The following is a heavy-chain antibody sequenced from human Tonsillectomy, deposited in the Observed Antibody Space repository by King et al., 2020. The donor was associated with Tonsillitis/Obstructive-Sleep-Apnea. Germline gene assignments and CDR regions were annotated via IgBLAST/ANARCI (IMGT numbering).Heavy chain of an antibody. CDR2: ISWDSTNT. V-gene: IGHV3-43*01. D-gene: IGHD5-18*01. Sequence: VQLVESGGVVVQPGGSLRLSCAASGFTFVGYSMHWVRQAPGKGLEWVALISWDSTNTYSANSVKGRFTISRDNSKNSLYLQMNSLRTGDTALYYCTKEIGYTYGSIYFDYWGQGTLVTVSS. CDR1: GFTFVGYS. CDR3: TKEIGYTYGSIYFDY. J-gene: IGHJ4*02.